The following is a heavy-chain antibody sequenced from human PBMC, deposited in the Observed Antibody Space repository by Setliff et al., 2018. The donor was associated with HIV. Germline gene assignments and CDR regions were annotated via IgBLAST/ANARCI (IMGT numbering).Heavy chain of an antibody. J-gene: IGHJ4*02. CDR2: LNPNSGGP. Sequence: RASVKVSCKPSGYIFTDYYIHWVRQAPGQGLEWMGRLNPNSGGPSYAQKFQGRVTMTRDTSISVADMELSGLRSDDTAIYFCVRQATFGGRIDYWGQGTLVTVSS. CDR3: VRQATFGGRIDY. CDR1: GYIFTDYY. V-gene: IGHV1-2*06. D-gene: IGHD3-16*01.